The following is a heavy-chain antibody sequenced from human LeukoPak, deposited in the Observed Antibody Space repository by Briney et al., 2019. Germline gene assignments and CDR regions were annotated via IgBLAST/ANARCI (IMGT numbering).Heavy chain of an antibody. Sequence: GGSLRLSCAASGFTFSSYGMHWVRQAPGKGLEWVAFIRYDGSNKYYADSVKGRFSISRDNSKNTLYLQMNSLRAEDTAVYYCAKDLPTYGSGSSPFDYWGQGTLVTVSS. J-gene: IGHJ4*02. D-gene: IGHD3-10*01. CDR1: GFTFSSYG. CDR2: IRYDGSNK. V-gene: IGHV3-30*02. CDR3: AKDLPTYGSGSSPFDY.